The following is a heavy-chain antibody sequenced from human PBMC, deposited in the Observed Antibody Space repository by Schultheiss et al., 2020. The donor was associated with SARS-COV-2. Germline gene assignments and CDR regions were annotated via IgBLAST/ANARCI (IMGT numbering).Heavy chain of an antibody. D-gene: IGHD2-15*01. V-gene: IGHV3-21*01. Sequence: GGSLRLSCAASGFTFSSYTMNWVRQAPGKGLEWVSSITSSSSYIYYADSVKGRFTISRDNAENSVYLQMNSLRAEDTAVYYCVRDHRWSFDSWGQGTLVTVSS. CDR2: ITSSSSYI. J-gene: IGHJ4*02. CDR3: VRDHRWSFDS. CDR1: GFTFSSYT.